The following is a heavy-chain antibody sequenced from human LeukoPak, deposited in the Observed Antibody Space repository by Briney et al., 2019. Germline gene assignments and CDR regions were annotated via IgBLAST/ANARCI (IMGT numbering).Heavy chain of an antibody. Sequence: PGGSLRLSCAASGFIFSNYAMSWVRQAPGKGLEWVSLISGSGDSTYYADSVKGRFTISRDKSKNTLSLQMNSLRAEDTAVYYCAQQVGYCSSGSCYFTYWGQGTLVTVSS. CDR1: GFIFSNYA. J-gene: IGHJ1*01. D-gene: IGHD2-15*01. CDR2: ISGSGDST. CDR3: AQQVGYCSSGSCYFTY. V-gene: IGHV3-23*01.